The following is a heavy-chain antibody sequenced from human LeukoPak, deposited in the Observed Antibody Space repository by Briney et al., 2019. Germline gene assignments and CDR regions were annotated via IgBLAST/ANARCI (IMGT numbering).Heavy chain of an antibody. J-gene: IGHJ5*02. V-gene: IGHV3-66*02. CDR3: ARDRAEGTTWVEFDP. Sequence: GGSLRLSCAASGFIVNSYAMSWVRQAPGQGLAWVSLIYSDGVTQYADSVKGRFTISRDNSKNTLYLQMNSLRDEDTAVYFCARDRAEGTTWVEFDPWGQGTLVTVPS. CDR2: IYSDGVT. D-gene: IGHD1-1*01. CDR1: GFIVNSYA.